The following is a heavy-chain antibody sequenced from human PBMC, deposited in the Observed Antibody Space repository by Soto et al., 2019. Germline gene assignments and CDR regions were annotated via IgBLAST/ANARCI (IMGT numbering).Heavy chain of an antibody. Sequence: SETLSLTCNVSGGSISNFHLSWIRQPPGKGLEWIGYIYYSGNYYNPSLTSRVSMSLDKSKNQFSLHLKSVTAADTALYFCALGGYNYGRTFDFWGQGTRVTVSS. J-gene: IGHJ4*02. CDR3: ALGGYNYGRTFDF. CDR2: IYYSGN. CDR1: GGSISNFH. V-gene: IGHV4-59*01. D-gene: IGHD5-18*01.